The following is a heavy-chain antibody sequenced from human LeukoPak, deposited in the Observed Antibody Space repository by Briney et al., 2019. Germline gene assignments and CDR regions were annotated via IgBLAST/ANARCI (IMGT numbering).Heavy chain of an antibody. CDR3: XXXXXXIYYYYGMDV. CDR2: INPSGGST. Sequence: ASVKVSCKASGYTFTSYYMHWVRQAPGQGLEWMGIINPSGGSTSYAQKFQGRVTMTRDTSTSTVCMELSSLRSEDTAVYYCXXXXXXIYYYYGMDVWGQGTTVTVSS. CDR1: GYTFTSYY. J-gene: IGHJ6*02. V-gene: IGHV1-46*01.